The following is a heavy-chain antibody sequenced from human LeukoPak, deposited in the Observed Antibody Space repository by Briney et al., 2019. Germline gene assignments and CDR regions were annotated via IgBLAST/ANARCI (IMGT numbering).Heavy chain of an antibody. CDR2: ISSSSSYI. D-gene: IGHD1-26*01. CDR3: TRLHRGAETDYYYYGLDV. V-gene: IGHV3-21*04. Sequence: PGGSLRLSCAASGFTFSSYSMNWARQAPGKGLEWVSSISSSSSYIYYADSVKGRFTVSRDNAKNSLYLQMNSLKTEDTAVYYCTRLHRGAETDYYYYGLDVWGQGTTVAVSS. J-gene: IGHJ6*02. CDR1: GFTFSSYS.